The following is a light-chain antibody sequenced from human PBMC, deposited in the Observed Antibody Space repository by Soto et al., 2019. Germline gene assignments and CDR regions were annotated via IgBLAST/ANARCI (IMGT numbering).Light chain of an antibody. V-gene: IGKV3-20*01. CDR1: QSVRNDY. CDR2: DAS. CDR3: QQYGGSPMVT. J-gene: IGKJ4*01. Sequence: EIVLTQSPGTLSLSPGERATLSCRASQSVRNDYVAWYQQKPGQAPRLLIHDASSRATGIPDRFSGSGSGTDFTLTISKPEPEDFAVYYCQQYGGSPMVTFGGGTKVEIK.